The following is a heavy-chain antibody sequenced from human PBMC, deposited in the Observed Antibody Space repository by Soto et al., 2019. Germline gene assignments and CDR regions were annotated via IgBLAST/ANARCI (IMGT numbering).Heavy chain of an antibody. V-gene: IGHV2-5*02. CDR3: ALARYSNFDY. J-gene: IGHJ4*02. D-gene: IGHD4-4*01. Sequence: QITLKESGPSLVKPTQTLTLTCTFSGFSLRRTGEGVGWIRQPPGKALEWLALIYWDDDKRYSPSLKSRLTIXXDTSKNQAVLTPTNMAPVDTATYYCALARYSNFDYWGQGTLVTVSS. CDR2: IYWDDDK. CDR1: GFSLRRTGEG.